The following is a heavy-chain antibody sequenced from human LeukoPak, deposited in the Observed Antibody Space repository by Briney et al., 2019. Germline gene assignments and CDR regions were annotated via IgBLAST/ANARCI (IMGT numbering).Heavy chain of an antibody. CDR1: GGSISSYY. D-gene: IGHD6-13*01. CDR2: IYYSGST. J-gene: IGHJ4*02. V-gene: IGHV4-59*01. CDR3: ARDSPYSSSWLDY. Sequence: KPSETLSLTCTVSGGSISSYYWSWLRQPPGKGLEWIGYIYYSGSTNYNPSLKSRVTISVDTSKNQFALKLSSMTAADTAVYYCARDSPYSSSWLDYWGQGTLVTVSS.